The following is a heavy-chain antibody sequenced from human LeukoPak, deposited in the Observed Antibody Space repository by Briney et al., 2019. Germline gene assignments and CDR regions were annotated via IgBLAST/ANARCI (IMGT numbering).Heavy chain of an antibody. CDR2: ISSNGGST. J-gene: IGHJ4*02. CDR1: GFTFSTYT. Sequence: GGSLRLSCSASGFTFSTYTMHWVRQAPGKGLEYVSAISSNGGSTYHADSVKGRFTISRDNSKNTLYLQMSSLRAEDTAVYYCARRGTSRSSYYFDYWGQGTLVTVSS. CDR3: ARRGTSRSSYYFDY. V-gene: IGHV3-64D*06.